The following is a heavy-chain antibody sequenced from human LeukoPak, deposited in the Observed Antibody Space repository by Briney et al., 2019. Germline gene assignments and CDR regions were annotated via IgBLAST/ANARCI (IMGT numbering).Heavy chain of an antibody. Sequence: PGGSLRLSCAASGFTFSRYWMTWVRQAPGKGLEWVANIKPDGSGKSYVDSVKGRFTISRDNAEESLYLEMNSLRVEDTAVYYCASPLLESGGNVHFGLWGRGTLVTVSS. D-gene: IGHD4-23*01. V-gene: IGHV3-7*05. J-gene: IGHJ2*01. CDR3: ASPLLESGGNVHFGL. CDR2: IKPDGSGK. CDR1: GFTFSRYW.